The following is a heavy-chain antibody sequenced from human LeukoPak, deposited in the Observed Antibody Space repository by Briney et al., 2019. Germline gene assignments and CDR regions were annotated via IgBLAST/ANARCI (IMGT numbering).Heavy chain of an antibody. CDR1: GGSISGSSYY. CDR2: IYYSGST. D-gene: IGHD3-3*01. CDR3: ARGISTAFGVVIMEYNWFDP. J-gene: IGHJ5*02. Sequence: TSETLSLTCTVSGGSISGSSYYWGWIRQPPGKGLEWIGSIYYSGSTDYNPSLKSRVTISVDTSKNQFSLKLSSVTAAGTAVYYCARGISTAFGVVIMEYNWFDPWGQGTLVTVSS. V-gene: IGHV4-39*07.